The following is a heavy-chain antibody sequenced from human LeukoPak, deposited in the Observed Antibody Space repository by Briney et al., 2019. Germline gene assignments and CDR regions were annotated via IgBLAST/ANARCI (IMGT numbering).Heavy chain of an antibody. CDR2: INPNSGGT. V-gene: IGHV1-2*02. CDR3: ARDEDPTTGYSYGYKF. CDR1: GYTFTGYY. Sequence: ASVKVSCKASGYTFTGYYMHWVRQAPGQGLEWMGWINPNSGGTNYAQKFQGRVTMTRDTSISTAYMELSRLRSDDTAVYYCARDEDPTTGYSYGYKFWGQGTLVTVSS. J-gene: IGHJ4*02. D-gene: IGHD5-18*01.